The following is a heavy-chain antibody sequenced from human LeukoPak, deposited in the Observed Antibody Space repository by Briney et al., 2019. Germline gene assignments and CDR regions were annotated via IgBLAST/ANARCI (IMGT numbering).Heavy chain of an antibody. V-gene: IGHV4-39*01. J-gene: IGHJ4*02. CDR1: GGSMTSSNYY. CDR2: VFDSGIT. D-gene: IGHD1-26*01. Sequence: PSETLSLTCTVSGGSMTSSNYYWGWIRQPPGKGLEWIGSVFDSGITYYNPSLKSRVTISVDTSKNQFSLKLSSVTAADTAVYYCASGDVVGATSYWGQGTLVTVSS. CDR3: ASGDVVGATSY.